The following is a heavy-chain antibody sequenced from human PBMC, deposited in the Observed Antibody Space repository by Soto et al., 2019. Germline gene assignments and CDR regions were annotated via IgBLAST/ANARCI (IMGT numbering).Heavy chain of an antibody. V-gene: IGHV1-69*13. CDR3: ASSGSSSSPYYYGMDV. CDR1: GGTFSSYA. D-gene: IGHD6-6*01. Sequence: EASVKVSCKASGGTFSSYAISWVRQAPGQGLEWMGGIIPIFGTANYAQKFQGRVTITADESTSTAYMELSSLRSEDTAVYYCASSGSSSSPYYYGMDVWGQGTTVTVSS. CDR2: IIPIFGTA. J-gene: IGHJ6*02.